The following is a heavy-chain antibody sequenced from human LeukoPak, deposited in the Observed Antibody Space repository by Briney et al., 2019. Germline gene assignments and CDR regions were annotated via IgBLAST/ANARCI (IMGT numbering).Heavy chain of an antibody. CDR3: ARTSGYSGWLYY. CDR1: GGSFSGYY. D-gene: IGHD6-13*01. Sequence: SETLSLTCAVYGGSFSGYYWSWIRQPPGKGLEWIGYIYYSGSTNYNPSLKSRVTISVDTSKNQFSLKLSSVTAADTAVYYCARTSGYSGWLYYWGQGTLVTVSS. V-gene: IGHV4-59*01. J-gene: IGHJ4*02. CDR2: IYYSGST.